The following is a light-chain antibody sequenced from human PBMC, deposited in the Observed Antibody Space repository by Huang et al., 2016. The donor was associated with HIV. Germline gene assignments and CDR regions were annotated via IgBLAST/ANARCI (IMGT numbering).Light chain of an antibody. J-gene: IGKJ1*01. CDR2: GAF. Sequence: EIVMTQSPATLSLSPGARATLPCRASQSVSRNLAWYQQKPGQAPRLLIYGAFTRANGVPDRFSGSGSGTDFRLTISSLQPEDFGLYYCQQYNDWRTFGPGTKVEI. CDR1: QSVSRN. V-gene: IGKV3-15*01. CDR3: QQYNDWRT.